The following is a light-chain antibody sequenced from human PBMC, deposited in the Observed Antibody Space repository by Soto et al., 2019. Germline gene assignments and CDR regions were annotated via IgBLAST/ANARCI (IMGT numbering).Light chain of an antibody. J-gene: IGKJ5*01. CDR3: QQLNSYLSIT. CDR2: AAS. CDR1: QGISSY. V-gene: IGKV1-9*01. Sequence: DIQLTQSPSFLSSSLGDRVTITCRASQGISSYLAWYQQKPGKAHKLLIYAASTLQSGVPSRFSGSRAGTAFSLTISSLQPEDLATYYWQQLNSYLSITFGQGTHWRL.